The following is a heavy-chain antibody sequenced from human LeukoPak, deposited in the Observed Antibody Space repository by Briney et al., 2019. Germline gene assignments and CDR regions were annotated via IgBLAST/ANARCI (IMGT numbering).Heavy chain of an antibody. CDR1: GFTFSSSG. V-gene: IGHV3-30*02. CDR3: AKDKSYFDSTGYRYFDY. D-gene: IGHD3-22*01. J-gene: IGHJ4*02. Sequence: GGSLRLSCAASGFTFSSSGMHWVRQAPGKGLEWVAFIRYDGSIQYYADSVKGRFTLSRDNSKNTLYLQMNSLRPEDTAAYYCAKDKSYFDSTGYRYFDYWGQETLVTVSS. CDR2: IRYDGSIQ.